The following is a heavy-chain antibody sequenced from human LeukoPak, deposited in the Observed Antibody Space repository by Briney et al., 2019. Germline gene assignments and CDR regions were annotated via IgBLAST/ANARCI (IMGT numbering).Heavy chain of an antibody. CDR3: ARGMAPDYFDY. CDR1: GGSISSYY. Sequence: SETLSLTCTVSGGSISSYYGSWIRQPPGKGLESLGYIYYSGSTNYNPSLKSRVTISVDTSKNQFSLKLSSVTAADTAVYYCARGMAPDYFDYWGQGTLVTVSS. CDR2: IYYSGST. D-gene: IGHD5-24*01. V-gene: IGHV4-59*01. J-gene: IGHJ4*02.